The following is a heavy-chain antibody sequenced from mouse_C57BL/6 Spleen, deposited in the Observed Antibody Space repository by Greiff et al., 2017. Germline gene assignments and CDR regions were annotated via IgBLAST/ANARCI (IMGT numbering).Heavy chain of an antibody. CDR3: ARCITTVVEGYFDV. Sequence: VQLQQSGPVLVKPGALVKMSCKASGYTFTDYYMNWVKQSHGKSLEWIGVINPYNGGTSYNQKFKGKATLTVDKSSSTAYMELNSLTSEDSAVYYCARCITTVVEGYFDVWGTGTTVTVSS. V-gene: IGHV1-19*01. D-gene: IGHD1-1*01. J-gene: IGHJ1*03. CDR2: INPYNGGT. CDR1: GYTFTDYY.